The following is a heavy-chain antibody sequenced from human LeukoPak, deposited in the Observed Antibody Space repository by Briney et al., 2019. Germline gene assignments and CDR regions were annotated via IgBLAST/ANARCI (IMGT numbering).Heavy chain of an antibody. J-gene: IGHJ4*02. CDR2: ISSSGST. Sequence: PSETLSLTCSVSGGSISRDYWSWIRQPAGKGLEWIGRISSSGSTYYSPSIKSRVTMSADTSKNQFSLKLSSVTAADTAVYYCARGGNYSYGYWGQGTLVTVSS. V-gene: IGHV4-4*07. D-gene: IGHD3-16*01. CDR3: ARGGNYSYGY. CDR1: GGSISRDY.